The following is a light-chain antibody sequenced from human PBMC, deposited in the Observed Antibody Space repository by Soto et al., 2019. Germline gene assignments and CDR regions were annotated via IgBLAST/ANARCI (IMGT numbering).Light chain of an antibody. CDR3: QQYYSTPFS. Sequence: DIVMTQSPDSLAVSLGERATINCKSSQSILYSSNNKNYLAWYQQKPGQPPKLLIYWASTRESGVPDRFSGSGSGTDFTLTISSLQAEDVEVYHCQQYYSTPFSFGPGTKVDIK. V-gene: IGKV4-1*01. J-gene: IGKJ3*01. CDR1: QSILYSSNNKNY. CDR2: WAS.